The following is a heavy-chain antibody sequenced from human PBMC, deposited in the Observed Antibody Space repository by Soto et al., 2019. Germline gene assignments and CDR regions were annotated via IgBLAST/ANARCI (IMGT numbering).Heavy chain of an antibody. J-gene: IGHJ4*02. CDR1: GFTFSSYA. V-gene: IGHV3-30-3*01. D-gene: IGHD5-12*01. CDR3: ARGRWLQINY. CDR2: ISYDGSNK. Sequence: QVQLVESGGGVVQPGRSLRLSCAASGFTFSSYAMHWVRQAPGKGLEWVAVISYDGSNKYYADSVKGRFTISRDNSKNTLYLQMNSLRAEDTAVYYCARGRWLQINYWGQGTLVTVSS.